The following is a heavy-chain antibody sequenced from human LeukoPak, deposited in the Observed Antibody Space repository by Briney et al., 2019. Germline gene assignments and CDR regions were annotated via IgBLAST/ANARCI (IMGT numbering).Heavy chain of an antibody. CDR3: AREPRGGLITIFGVVTRRYYYYGMDV. D-gene: IGHD3-3*01. J-gene: IGHJ6*02. CDR2: INPSGGST. CDR1: GYTFTSYY. V-gene: IGHV1-46*01. Sequence: ASVKVSCKASGYTFTSYYMHWVRQAPGQGLEWMGIINPSGGSTSYAQKFQGRVTMTRDTSTSTVYMELSSLRSEDTVVYYCAREPRGGLITIFGVVTRRYYYYGMDVWGQGTTVTVSS.